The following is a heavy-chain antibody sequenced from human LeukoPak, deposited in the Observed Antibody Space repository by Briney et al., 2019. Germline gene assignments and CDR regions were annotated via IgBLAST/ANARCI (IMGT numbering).Heavy chain of an antibody. V-gene: IGHV3-11*01. CDR2: ISSSGSTI. Sequence: PGGSLRLSCAASGFTFSDYYMSWIRQAPGKGLEWVSYISSSGSTIYYADPVKGRFTISRDNAKNSLYLQMNSLRAEDTAVYYCARDSTVVTPYELYYYYYMDVWGKGTTVTVSS. J-gene: IGHJ6*03. CDR3: ARDSTVVTPYELYYYYYMDV. D-gene: IGHD4-23*01. CDR1: GFTFSDYY.